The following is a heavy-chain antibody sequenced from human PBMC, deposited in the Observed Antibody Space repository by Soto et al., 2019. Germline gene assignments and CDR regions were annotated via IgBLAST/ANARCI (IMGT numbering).Heavy chain of an antibody. D-gene: IGHD2-2*01. V-gene: IGHV1-69*13. J-gene: IGHJ5*02. CDR2: IIPIFGTA. CDR1: AGTFSSFA. CDR3: GRDQVVVVPSATYKWCDP. Sequence: GPSVNVSYKASAGTFSSFAIGCVRHAPGQGLEWMGGIIPIFGTANYAQKLQGRDRITADESTSTAYMELSSLRFEDTAVYYWGRDQVVVVPSATYKWCDPWGQGTLVTVSS.